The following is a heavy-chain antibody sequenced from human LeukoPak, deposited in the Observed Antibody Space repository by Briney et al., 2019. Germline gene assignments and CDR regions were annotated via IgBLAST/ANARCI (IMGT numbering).Heavy chain of an antibody. CDR1: GGSISSYY. J-gene: IGHJ4*02. D-gene: IGHD3-10*01. CDR3: ARFKSAVRGVYYFDY. V-gene: IGHV4-59*01. Sequence: SETLSLTCTVSGGSISSYYWSWIRQPPGKGLEWIGYIYYSGGTNYNPSLKSRVTISVDTSKNQFSLKLRSVAAADTAVYYCARFKSAVRGVYYFDYWGQGTLVTVSS. CDR2: IYYSGGT.